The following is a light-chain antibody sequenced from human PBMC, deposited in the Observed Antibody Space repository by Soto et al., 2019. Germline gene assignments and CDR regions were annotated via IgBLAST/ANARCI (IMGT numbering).Light chain of an antibody. CDR1: QSVSSY. V-gene: IGKV3-15*01. CDR3: QQANSFPLT. Sequence: EIVLPQSPATLSLSPGARETLSCRASQSVSSYLAWYQQKPGQAHRLLIYGASTRATGIPARFSGSGSGTEFTLTISSLQSEDFATYYCQQANSFPLTVGGGTKV. CDR2: GAS. J-gene: IGKJ4*01.